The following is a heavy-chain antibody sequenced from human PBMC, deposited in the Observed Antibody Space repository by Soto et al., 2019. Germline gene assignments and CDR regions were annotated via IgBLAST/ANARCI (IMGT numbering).Heavy chain of an antibody. CDR1: GFTFRNYG. D-gene: IGHD3-3*01. J-gene: IGHJ6*02. CDR2: ISSDGSNR. V-gene: IGHV3-30*18. CDR3: AKAYFYFWSGSHYYQYGMDV. Sequence: QVQLVESGGGVVQPGKSLRLSCAASGFTFRNYGMHWVRQAPGKGLEWVAVISSDGSNRYYGDSVKGRFTISRDDSENMVFLQMNSLRGDDTALYYCAKAYFYFWSGSHYYQYGMDVWGQGTTVTVAS.